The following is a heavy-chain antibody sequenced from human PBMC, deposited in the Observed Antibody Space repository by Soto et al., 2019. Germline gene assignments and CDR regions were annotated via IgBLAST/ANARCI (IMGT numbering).Heavy chain of an antibody. CDR3: ARLRWMTTKTGRAICYSNS. V-gene: IGHV3-7*05. CDR2: IKEDGSET. Sequence: EVQLVESGGGLVQPGGSLRLSCAASGFTCGAYWMNWVRQATGQGLEWVANIKEDGSETSYVDAVKGRCTISRDNAKNSLYLQRNSLTFEDTDVYSCARLRWMTTKTGRAICYSNSGGQGTLVTVSS. CDR1: GFTCGAYW. D-gene: IGHD3-3*01. J-gene: IGHJ4*02.